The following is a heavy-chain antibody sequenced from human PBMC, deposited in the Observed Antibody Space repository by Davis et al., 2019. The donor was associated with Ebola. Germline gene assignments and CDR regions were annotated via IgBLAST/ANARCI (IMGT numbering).Heavy chain of an antibody. CDR3: ARAPRRTEDLVHAMDV. V-gene: IGHV1-18*04. CDR2: ISDFARTT. Sequence: ASVKVSCKASGYTFTNYYMHWVRQAPGQGLEWMGWISDFARTTNYAHKFQGRVAMTTDTSTRTAYMELRGLRSDDTAVYYCARAPRRTEDLVHAMDVWGQGTTVTVSS. J-gene: IGHJ6*02. D-gene: IGHD3/OR15-3a*01. CDR1: GYTFTNYY.